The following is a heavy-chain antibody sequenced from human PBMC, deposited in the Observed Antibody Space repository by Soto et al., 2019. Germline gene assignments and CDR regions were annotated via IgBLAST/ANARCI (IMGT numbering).Heavy chain of an antibody. Sequence: QVQLVQSGAEVKKPGSSVKVSCKASGGTFSSYAISWVRQAPGQGREWMGGIIPIFGTANYAQKFQGRVTITADESTSTAYMELSSLRSEDTAVYYCARSRVTYYYDRSAFDIWGQGTMVTVSS. CDR3: ARSRVTYYYDRSAFDI. V-gene: IGHV1-69*01. D-gene: IGHD3-22*01. J-gene: IGHJ3*02. CDR1: GGTFSSYA. CDR2: IIPIFGTA.